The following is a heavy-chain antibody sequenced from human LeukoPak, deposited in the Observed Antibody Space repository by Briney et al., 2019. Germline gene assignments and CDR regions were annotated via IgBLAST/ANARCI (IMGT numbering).Heavy chain of an antibody. D-gene: IGHD5-24*01. J-gene: IGHJ4*02. CDR2: ISSSGSTI. Sequence: PGGSLRLSCAASGFTFSSYEMNWVCQAPGKGLDWVSYISSSGSTIYYADSVKGRFTISRDNSKNTLYLQMNSLRAEDTAVYYCAKPPAAGYSAWYFDYWGQGTLVTVSS. CDR3: AKPPAAGYSAWYFDY. V-gene: IGHV3-48*03. CDR1: GFTFSSYE.